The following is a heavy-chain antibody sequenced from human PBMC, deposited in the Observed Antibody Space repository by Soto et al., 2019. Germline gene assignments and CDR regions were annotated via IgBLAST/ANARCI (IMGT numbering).Heavy chain of an antibody. J-gene: IGHJ4*02. Sequence: ASVKVSCKASGYTFTSYYMHWVRQAPGQGLEWMGIINPSGGSTSYAQKFQGRVTMTRDTSTSTVYMELSSLRSEDTAVYYCARDPSDCSSTSCTRGFPFSPIDYWGQGSLVTVSS. V-gene: IGHV1-46*01. CDR2: INPSGGST. CDR3: ARDPSDCSSTSCTRGFPFSPIDY. CDR1: GYTFTSYY. D-gene: IGHD2-2*01.